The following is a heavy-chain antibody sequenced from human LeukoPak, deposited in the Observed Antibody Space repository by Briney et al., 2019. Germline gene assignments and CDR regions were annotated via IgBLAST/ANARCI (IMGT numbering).Heavy chain of an antibody. D-gene: IGHD1-26*01. CDR3: ARGGVVGARWGARGYYFDY. J-gene: IGHJ4*02. V-gene: IGHV4-59*08. CDR2: IYYRWST. CDR1: GGSISSYY. Sequence: SETLSLTCTVSGGSISSYYWSWIRQPPGKELEGVGYIYYRWSTNNNPSIMSRVTISVDTSKTQLPLKLSSVTAADTAVYYCARGGVVGARWGARGYYFDYWGQGTLVTVSS.